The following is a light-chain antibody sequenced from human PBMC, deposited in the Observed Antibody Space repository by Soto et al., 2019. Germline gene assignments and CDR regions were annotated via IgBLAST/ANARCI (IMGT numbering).Light chain of an antibody. CDR2: DVT. CDR1: TSDIGGYKY. V-gene: IGLV2-11*01. CDR3: CSYARTTHV. Sequence: QSVLTQPPSVSGSPGQSVTISCTGTTSDIGGYKYVSWYQQLPGKAPKLMIFDVTKRPSGVPDRFSGSNSGNTASLTISGFQAEDEAIYYCCSYARTTHVFGTGTKLTVL. J-gene: IGLJ1*01.